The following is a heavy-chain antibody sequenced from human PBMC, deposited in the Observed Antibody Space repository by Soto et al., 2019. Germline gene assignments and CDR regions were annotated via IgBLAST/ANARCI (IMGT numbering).Heavy chain of an antibody. Sequence: ASVKVSCKASGGAFSSYAISWVRQAPGQGLEWMGGIIPIFGTANYAQKFQGRVTITADESTSTAYMELSSLRSEDTAVYYCARASSRNNYYDSSGYMGYYFDYWGQGTLVTVSS. CDR2: IIPIFGTA. CDR1: GGAFSSYA. J-gene: IGHJ4*02. D-gene: IGHD3-22*01. CDR3: ARASSRNNYYDSSGYMGYYFDY. V-gene: IGHV1-69*13.